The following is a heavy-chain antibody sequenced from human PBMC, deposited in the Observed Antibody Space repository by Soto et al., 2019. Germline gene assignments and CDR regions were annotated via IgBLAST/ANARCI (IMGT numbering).Heavy chain of an antibody. J-gene: IGHJ4*02. D-gene: IGHD6-19*01. CDR3: ARVGYSSGYIDY. Sequence: PGGSLRLSCTASGFTFSSFAMSWVRQAPGKGLKWVSAISTSGISTYYADSVKGRFTISRDNSKNALYLQMNSLRAEDTAVYYCARVGYSSGYIDYWGQGTLVTVSS. CDR1: GFTFSSFA. V-gene: IGHV3-23*01. CDR2: ISTSGIST.